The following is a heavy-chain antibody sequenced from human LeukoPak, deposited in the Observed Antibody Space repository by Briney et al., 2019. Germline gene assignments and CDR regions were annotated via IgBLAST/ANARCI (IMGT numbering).Heavy chain of an antibody. CDR2: INHSGST. CDR1: GGSFSGYY. J-gene: IGHJ4*02. D-gene: IGHD3-22*01. CDR3: ARRHTYYYDSSGYYSPFDY. V-gene: IGHV4-34*01. Sequence: SETLSLTCAVYGGSFSGYYWSWIRQPPGKGLEWIGEINHSGSTNYNPSFKSRVTISVDTSKNQFSLKLSSVTAADTAVYYCARRHTYYYDSSGYYSPFDYWGQGTLVTVSS.